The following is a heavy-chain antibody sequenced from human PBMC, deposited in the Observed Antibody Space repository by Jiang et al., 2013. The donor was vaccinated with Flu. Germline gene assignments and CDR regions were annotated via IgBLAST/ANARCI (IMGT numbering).Heavy chain of an antibody. CDR3: ARVGYGSFRGPYVSP. CDR1: GGSFSGYY. D-gene: IGHD3-10*01. CDR2: INHSGST. V-gene: IGHV4-34*01. J-gene: IGHJ5*02. Sequence: LLKPSETLSLTCAVYGGSFSGYYWSWIRQPPGKGLEWIGEINHSGSTNYNPSLKSRVTISVDTSKNQFSLKLSSVTAADTAVYYCARVGYGSFRGPYVSPWGQGTLVTVSS.